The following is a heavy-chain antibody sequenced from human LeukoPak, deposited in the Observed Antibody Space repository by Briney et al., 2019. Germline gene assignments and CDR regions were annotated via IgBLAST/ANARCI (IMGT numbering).Heavy chain of an antibody. V-gene: IGHV3-30*18. CDR3: AKLFTYYYDSSDPRAFDY. Sequence: AGGSLRLSCAASGFTFSSYGMHWVRQAPGKGLEWVAVISYDGSNKHYADSVKGRFTISRDNSKNTLYLQMNSLRAEDTAVYYCAKLFTYYYDSSDPRAFDYWGQGTLVTVSS. J-gene: IGHJ4*02. CDR1: GFTFSSYG. CDR2: ISYDGSNK. D-gene: IGHD3-22*01.